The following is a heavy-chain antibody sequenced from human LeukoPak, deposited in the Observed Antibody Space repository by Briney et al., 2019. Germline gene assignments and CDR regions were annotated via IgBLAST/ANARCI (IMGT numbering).Heavy chain of an antibody. CDR1: GGSISSGDYY. CDR2: IYYSGST. Sequence: KASETLSLTCTVSGGSISSGDYYWSWLRQPPGKGLEWIGYIYYSGSTYYNPSLKSRVTISVDTSKNQFSLKLSSVTAADTAVYYCARDMGDYVPDYWGQGTLVTVSS. J-gene: IGHJ4*02. CDR3: ARDMGDYVPDY. V-gene: IGHV4-30-4*01. D-gene: IGHD4-17*01.